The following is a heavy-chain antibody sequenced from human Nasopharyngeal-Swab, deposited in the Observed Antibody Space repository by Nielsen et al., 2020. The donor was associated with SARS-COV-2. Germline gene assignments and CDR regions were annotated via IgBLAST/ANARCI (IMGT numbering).Heavy chain of an antibody. J-gene: IGHJ4*02. V-gene: IGHV3-53*01. CDR2: IYSGGST. CDR1: GFTVSSNY. Sequence: GESLKISCAASGFTVSSNYMSWVRQAPGKGLEWVSVIYSGGSTYYADSVKGRFTISRDNSKNTLYLQMNSLRAEDTAVYYCARERVVFGDLSLSYFDYWGQGTLVTVSS. CDR3: ARERVVFGDLSLSYFDY. D-gene: IGHD3-16*02.